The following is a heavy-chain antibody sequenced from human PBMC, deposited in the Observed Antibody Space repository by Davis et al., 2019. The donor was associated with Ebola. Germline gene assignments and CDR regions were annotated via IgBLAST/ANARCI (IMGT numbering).Heavy chain of an antibody. CDR3: ARDVWFGELRSAALDI. D-gene: IGHD3-10*01. CDR2: IWHDGSNE. J-gene: IGHJ3*02. Sequence: PGGSLRLSCSASGISFSSYAMDWVRQAPGKGLEWLAVIWHDGSNEKYADSVKGRFTMSRDNSKTTLYLEMNSLTAEDTAVYFCARDVWFGELRSAALDIWGQGTMVTVSS. V-gene: IGHV3-33*01. CDR1: GISFSSYA.